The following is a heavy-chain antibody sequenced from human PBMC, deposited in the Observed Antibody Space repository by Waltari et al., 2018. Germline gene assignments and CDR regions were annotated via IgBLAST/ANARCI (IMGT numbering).Heavy chain of an antibody. Sequence: QVQLVQSGAEVKKPGASVKVSCKASGYTFTTYGITWVRQAPGQGLEWVGWINTDHGNTLYAQKLQGRVTLTADTSTTSAYMELRSLTSDDTALYDCARDKGATDWGYYMDVWGTGTTVTVSS. CDR2: INTDHGNT. D-gene: IGHD5-12*01. J-gene: IGHJ6*03. CDR3: ARDKGATDWGYYMDV. CDR1: GYTFTTYG. V-gene: IGHV1-18*01.